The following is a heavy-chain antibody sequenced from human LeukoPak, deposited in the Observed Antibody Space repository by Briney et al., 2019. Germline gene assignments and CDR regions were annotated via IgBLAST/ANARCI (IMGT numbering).Heavy chain of an antibody. D-gene: IGHD6-13*01. CDR2: ITGSGGST. Sequence: GGSLRLSCAASGFTFSSYAMSWVRQAPGKGLEWVSGITGSGGSTYYADSVKGRFTISRGNSKNTLYLQMNSLRAEDTAVYYCAKGDHQLAFYGIDVWGHGTTVTVSS. J-gene: IGHJ6*02. V-gene: IGHV3-23*01. CDR1: GFTFSSYA. CDR3: AKGDHQLAFYGIDV.